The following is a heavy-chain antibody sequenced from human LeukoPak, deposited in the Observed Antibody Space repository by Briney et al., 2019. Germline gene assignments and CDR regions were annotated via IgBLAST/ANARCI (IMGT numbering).Heavy chain of an antibody. J-gene: IGHJ4*02. CDR2: IIPIFGTA. CDR1: GGTFSSYA. V-gene: IGHV1-69*05. Sequence: ASVKVSCKASGGTFSSYAISWVRQAPGQGLEWMGGIIPIFGTANYAQKFQGRVTITTDESTSTAYMELSSLRSEDTAVYYCARSRFGDYYLDYWGQGTLVTVSS. D-gene: IGHD3-10*01. CDR3: ARSRFGDYYLDY.